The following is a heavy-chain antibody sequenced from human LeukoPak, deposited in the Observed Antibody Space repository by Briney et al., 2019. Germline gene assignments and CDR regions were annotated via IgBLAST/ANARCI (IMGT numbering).Heavy chain of an antibody. CDR2: IYHSGST. CDR3: ARQGLTLDY. J-gene: IGHJ4*02. Sequence: SETLSLTCTVSGGSISSSSYYWGWIRQPPGKGLEWIGSIYHSGSTYYNPSLKSRVTISVDTSKNQFSLKLSSVTAADTAVYYCARQGLTLDYWGQGTLVTVSS. D-gene: IGHD2-21*02. V-gene: IGHV4-39*01. CDR1: GGSISSSSYY.